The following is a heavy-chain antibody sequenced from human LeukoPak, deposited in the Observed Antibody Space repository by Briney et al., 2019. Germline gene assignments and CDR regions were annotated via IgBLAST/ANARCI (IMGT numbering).Heavy chain of an antibody. CDR3: AKPATYSSSWYYFDY. CDR2: ISWNSGSI. CDR1: GFTFDDYA. Sequence: GGSLRLSCAASGFTFDDYAMHWVRQAPGKGLEWVSGISWNSGSIGYADSVQGRFTISRDNAKNSLYLQMNSLRAEDTALYYCAKPATYSSSWYYFDYWGQGTLVTVSS. J-gene: IGHJ4*02. D-gene: IGHD6-13*01. V-gene: IGHV3-9*01.